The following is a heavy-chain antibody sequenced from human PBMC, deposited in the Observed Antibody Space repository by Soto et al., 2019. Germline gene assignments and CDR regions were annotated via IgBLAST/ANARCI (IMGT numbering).Heavy chain of an antibody. CDR3: VSGREMITFGGVIDIDF. Sequence: ASVKVSCKASGYTFTSYDINWVRQAAGQGLEWMGWINPNTGYTDYAQKFQDRVTMTGNTSITTAYMELSGLRSEDTAVYYCVSGREMITFGGVIDIDFWGQGSPLTFSS. D-gene: IGHD3-16*02. CDR2: INPNTGYT. CDR1: GYTFTSYD. V-gene: IGHV1-8*01. J-gene: IGHJ1*01.